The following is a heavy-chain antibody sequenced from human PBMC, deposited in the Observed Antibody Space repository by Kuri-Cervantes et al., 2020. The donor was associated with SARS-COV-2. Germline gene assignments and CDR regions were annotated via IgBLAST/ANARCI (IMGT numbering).Heavy chain of an antibody. CDR2: ILYHGVDS. CDR3: TRAQTSFDS. J-gene: IGHJ4*02. CDR1: GFNFNNFD. Sequence: GESLKISCAASGFNFNNFDINWVRQAPGKGLEWVAVILYHGVDSYYADSVKGRFTISRDNSKNTVHLQMNSLRPEDTAVYYCTRAQTSFDSWGQGTLVTVSS. V-gene: IGHV3-30-3*01.